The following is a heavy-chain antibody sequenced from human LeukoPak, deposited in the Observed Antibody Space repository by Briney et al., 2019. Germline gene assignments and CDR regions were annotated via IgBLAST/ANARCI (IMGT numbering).Heavy chain of an antibody. CDR1: GDSTSNFY. J-gene: IGHJ5*01. D-gene: IGHD2-8*01. CDR3: ALAPNSNWFDF. Sequence: KPSETLSLTCTVSGDSTSNFYWNWIRQSPGKGLEWIGNIHYSGSSVYNPSLKSRVTISIDTSRRQFFLKLNSVTAADTAVYFCALAPNSNWFDFWGPGTLVTVSS. V-gene: IGHV4-59*03. CDR2: IHYSGSS.